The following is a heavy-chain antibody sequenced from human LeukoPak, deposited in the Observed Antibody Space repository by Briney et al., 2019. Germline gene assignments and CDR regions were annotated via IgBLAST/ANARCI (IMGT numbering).Heavy chain of an antibody. V-gene: IGHV4-39*01. J-gene: IGHJ4*02. CDR2: IYYSGST. CDR1: GGSISSYY. Sequence: SETLSLTCTVSGGSISSYYWGWLRQPPGKGLVWIGSIYYSGSTYYNPSLKSRVTISVDTSKNQFSLKLSSVTAADTTVYYCASRLGLWLRYWGQGTLVTVSS. CDR3: ASRLGLWLRY. D-gene: IGHD5-18*01.